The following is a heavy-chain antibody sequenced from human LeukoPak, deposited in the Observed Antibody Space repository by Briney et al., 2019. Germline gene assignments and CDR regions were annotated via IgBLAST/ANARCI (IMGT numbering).Heavy chain of an antibody. J-gene: IGHJ3*02. V-gene: IGHV3-48*04. D-gene: IGHD1-14*01. CDR3: AREKVSPRTYAFDI. CDR1: GFTFSSYS. CDR2: ISSSGTSI. Sequence: GGSLRLSCAASGFTFSSYSMNWVRQAPGKGLEWVSFISSSGTSIYYADSVKDRFTISRDNAKNSLYLQINSLRAEDTAVYYCAREKVSPRTYAFDIWGQGTMVTVSS.